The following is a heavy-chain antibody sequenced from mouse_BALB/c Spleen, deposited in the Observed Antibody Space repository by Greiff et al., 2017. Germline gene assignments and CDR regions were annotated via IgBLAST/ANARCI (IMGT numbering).Heavy chain of an antibody. CDR2: IYPGGGYT. D-gene: IGHD2-1*01. CDR3: AREGNLYAMDY. Sequence: VQLQQSGAELVRPGTSVKISCKASGYTFTNYWLGWVKQRPGHGLEWIGDIYPGGGYTNYNEKFKGKATLTADTSSSTAYMQLSSLTSEDSAVYFCAREGNLYAMDYWGQGTSVTVSS. CDR1: GYTFTNYW. V-gene: IGHV1-63*02. J-gene: IGHJ4*01.